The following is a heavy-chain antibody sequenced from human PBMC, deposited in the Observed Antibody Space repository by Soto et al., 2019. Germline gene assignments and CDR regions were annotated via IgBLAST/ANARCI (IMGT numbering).Heavy chain of an antibody. CDR2: ISYDGSNK. CDR1: GFTFSSYG. CDR3: AKEMGYSYGDYYYYGMDV. D-gene: IGHD5-18*01. V-gene: IGHV3-30*18. Sequence: QVQLVESGGGVVQPGRSLRLSCAASGFTFSSYGMHWVRQAPGKGLEWVAVISYDGSNKYYADSVKGRFTISRDNSKNTMYLLMISLRAEDTAVYYCAKEMGYSYGDYYYYGMDVWGQGTTVTVSS. J-gene: IGHJ6*02.